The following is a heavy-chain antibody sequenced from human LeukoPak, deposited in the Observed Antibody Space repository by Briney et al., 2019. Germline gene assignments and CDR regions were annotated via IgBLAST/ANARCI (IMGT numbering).Heavy chain of an antibody. J-gene: IGHJ6*02. CDR2: IYYSGST. Sequence: PSETLSLTCTVSGDSISSSSYYWGWIRQPPGKGLEWVGSIYYSGSTYYNPSLKSRVTISVDTSKNQFSLKLSSVTAADTAVYYCARQLPLYDSSGYIPNYYYGMDVWGQGTTVTVSS. D-gene: IGHD3-22*01. CDR1: GDSISSSSYY. V-gene: IGHV4-39*01. CDR3: ARQLPLYDSSGYIPNYYYGMDV.